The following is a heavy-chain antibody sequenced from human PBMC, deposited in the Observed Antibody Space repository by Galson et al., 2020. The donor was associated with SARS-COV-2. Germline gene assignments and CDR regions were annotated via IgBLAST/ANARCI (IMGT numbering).Heavy chain of an antibody. V-gene: IGHV4-38-2*02. CDR2: IYHSRTT. CDR3: ARGHESAVAVIDSPCSYCYMVV. J-gene: IGHJ6*03. CDR1: GYSISSGYY. D-gene: IGHD6-19*01. Sequence: SDTLSLTCTVSGYSISSGYYCGCIRQPPGKGLEWIRSIYHSRTTYYNPSLKSRVTISIDTSKNQLSLQLSSVTAADTAVRYCARGHESAVAVIDSPCSYCYMVVWGKGTAVTVSS.